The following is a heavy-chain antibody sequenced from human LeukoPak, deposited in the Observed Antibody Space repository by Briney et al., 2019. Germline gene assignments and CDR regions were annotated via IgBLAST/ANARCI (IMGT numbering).Heavy chain of an antibody. CDR1: GFTFSSYS. V-gene: IGHV3-21*01. CDR2: ISSSSSYI. D-gene: IGHD5-18*01. CDR3: ARDPFPARGYSYEANI. J-gene: IGHJ3*02. Sequence: PGGSLRLSCAASGFTFSSYSMNWVRQAPGKGLEWVSSISSSSSYIYYADSVKGRFTISRDNAKNSLYLQMNSLRAEDTAVYYCARDPFPARGYSYEANIWGQGTMVTVSS.